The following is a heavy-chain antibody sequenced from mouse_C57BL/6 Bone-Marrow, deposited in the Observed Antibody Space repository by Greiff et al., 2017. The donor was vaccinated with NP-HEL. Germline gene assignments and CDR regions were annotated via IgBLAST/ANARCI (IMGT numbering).Heavy chain of an antibody. CDR1: GYTFTSYW. CDR3: ARKDQLGYFDY. D-gene: IGHD3-3*01. V-gene: IGHV1-64*01. Sequence: QVQLQQPGAELVKPGASVKLSCKASGYTFTSYWMHWVKQRPGQGLEWIGMIHPNSGSTNYNEKFKSKATLTVDKSSSTAYMQLSSLTSEDSAVYYCARKDQLGYFDYWGQGTTLTVSS. CDR2: IHPNSGST. J-gene: IGHJ2*01.